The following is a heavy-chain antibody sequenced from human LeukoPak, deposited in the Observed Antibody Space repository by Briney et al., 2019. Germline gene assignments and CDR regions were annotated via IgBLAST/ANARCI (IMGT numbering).Heavy chain of an antibody. J-gene: IGHJ4*02. CDR2: IYPGDSDT. V-gene: IGHV5-51*01. D-gene: IGHD6-13*01. Sequence: GESLQISCQGSGYSFTSYWIAWVRQMPGKGLEWMGIIYPGDSDTRYSPSFQGQVTISADKSISTAYLQWSSLKASDTAIYYCARRRGYTSSWYDYWGQGTLVTVSS. CDR1: GYSFTSYW. CDR3: ARRRGYTSSWYDY.